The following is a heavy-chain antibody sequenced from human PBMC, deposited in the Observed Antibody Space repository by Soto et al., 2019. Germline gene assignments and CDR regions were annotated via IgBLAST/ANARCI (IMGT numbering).Heavy chain of an antibody. D-gene: IGHD3-22*01. CDR3: ARDEGDDSSGYYDVSY. CDR1: GGTYRDYA. Sequence: VHLVQSGAEVKKSGSSVRVSCKASGGTYRDYAVNWVRQAPGQGLEWMGGIIPISDTTNYAQKFQGRVTITADESTSTAYMELRRLRSEDTAVYFCARDEGDDSSGYYDVSYWGQGTLVTVSS. J-gene: IGHJ4*02. CDR2: IIPISDTT. V-gene: IGHV1-69*01.